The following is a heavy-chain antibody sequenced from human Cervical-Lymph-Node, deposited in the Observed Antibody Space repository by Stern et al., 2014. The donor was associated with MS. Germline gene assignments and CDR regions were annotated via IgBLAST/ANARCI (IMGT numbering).Heavy chain of an antibody. CDR2: IYPYDSDT. CDR1: GYSFTIYY. V-gene: IGHV5-51*01. J-gene: IGHJ4*02. Sequence: QLVQSGAEVKKPGESLKISCKLSGYSFTIYYIACVRQMPGKGLEWMGVIYPYDSDTTYSPSFQGQVPISADKSITTAYLQWSSLRASDTAMYYCARHVQGFDYWGQGTLVTVSS. CDR3: ARHVQGFDY.